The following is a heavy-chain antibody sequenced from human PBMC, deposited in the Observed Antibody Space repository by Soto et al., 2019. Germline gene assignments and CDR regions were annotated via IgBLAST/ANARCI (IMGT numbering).Heavy chain of an antibody. CDR2: ISAYNGNT. CDR3: ARDRYYYDSSGTLDY. V-gene: IGHV1-18*01. Sequence: ASVKVSCKASGYTFTSYGISWVRQAPGQGLEWMGWISAYNGNTNYAQKLQGRVTMTTDTSTSTAYMELRSLRSDDTAVYYCARDRYYYDSSGTLDYWGQGTLVTVSS. CDR1: GYTFTSYG. J-gene: IGHJ4*02. D-gene: IGHD3-22*01.